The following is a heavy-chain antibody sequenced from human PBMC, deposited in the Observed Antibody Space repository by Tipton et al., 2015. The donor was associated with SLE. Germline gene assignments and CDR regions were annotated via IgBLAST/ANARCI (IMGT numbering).Heavy chain of an antibody. CDR2: INHSGST. J-gene: IGHJ3*02. V-gene: IGHV4-34*01. Sequence: LRLSCAVYGGSFSGYYWSWIRQPPGKGLEWIGEINHSGSTNYNPSLKSRVTISVDTSKNQFSLKLSSVTAADTAVYYCAISPEAVAGDAAFDIWGQGTMVTVSS. CDR1: GGSFSGYY. CDR3: AISPEAVAGDAAFDI. D-gene: IGHD6-19*01.